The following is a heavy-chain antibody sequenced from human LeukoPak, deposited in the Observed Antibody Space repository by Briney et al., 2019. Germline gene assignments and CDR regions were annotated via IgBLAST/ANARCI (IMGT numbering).Heavy chain of an antibody. V-gene: IGHV1-69*04. D-gene: IGHD3-22*01. CDR2: IIPILGIA. Sequence: SVKVSCKASGGTFSSYAISWVRQAPGQGLEWMGRIIPILGIANYAQKFQGRVTITADKSTSTAYMELSSLRSEDTAVYYCARWGDYYDSSGCLMNWGQGTLVTVSS. CDR1: GGTFSSYA. CDR3: ARWGDYYDSSGCLMN. J-gene: IGHJ1*01.